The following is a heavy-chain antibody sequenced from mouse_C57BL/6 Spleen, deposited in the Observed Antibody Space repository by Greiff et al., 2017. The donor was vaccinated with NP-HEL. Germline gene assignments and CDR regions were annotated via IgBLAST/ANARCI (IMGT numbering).Heavy chain of an antibody. CDR3: ARNYGSSYYYAMDY. Sequence: VMLVESGPGLLAPSQSLSITCTVSGFSLTSYGVHWVRQPPGKGLEWLVVIWSDGSTTYNSALKSRLSISKDNSKSQVFLKMNSLQTDDTAMYYCARNYGSSYYYAMDYWGQGTSVTVSS. J-gene: IGHJ4*01. CDR2: IWSDGST. CDR1: GFSLTSYG. V-gene: IGHV2-6*03. D-gene: IGHD1-1*01.